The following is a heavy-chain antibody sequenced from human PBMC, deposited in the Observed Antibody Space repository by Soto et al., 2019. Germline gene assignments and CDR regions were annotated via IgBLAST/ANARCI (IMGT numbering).Heavy chain of an antibody. J-gene: IGHJ4*02. V-gene: IGHV3-9*01. D-gene: IGHD6-13*01. CDR2: INYNSGSV. Sequence: EVQLVESGGGWVQPGRSLRLSCAASGFTFDVYAMHWVRQAPGKGLEWVSGINYNSGSVGYADSVKGRFTISRDNAKNSLNLQMNGRRAEDTAVYYCAKDISLRGWVYLVGAYWGQGTLVTVSP. CDR3: AKDISLRGWVYLVGAY. CDR1: GFTFDVYA.